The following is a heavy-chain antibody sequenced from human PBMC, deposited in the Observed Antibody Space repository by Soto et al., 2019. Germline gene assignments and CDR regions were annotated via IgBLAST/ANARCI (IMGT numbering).Heavy chain of an antibody. J-gene: IGHJ6*02. CDR1: GFTFRNYG. CDR2: IWYDGSNK. V-gene: IGHV3-33*01. D-gene: IGHD2-15*01. CDR3: ARRKLGGSPSEYHFYYGLDV. Sequence: PGGSLRLSCAASGFTFRNYGMHWVRQAPGKGLEWVAVIWYDGSNKYYADSVKGRFTISRDNSKNTLYLQMNSLRVEDTAVYYCARRKLGGSPSEYHFYYGLDVWGQGTTVTVSS.